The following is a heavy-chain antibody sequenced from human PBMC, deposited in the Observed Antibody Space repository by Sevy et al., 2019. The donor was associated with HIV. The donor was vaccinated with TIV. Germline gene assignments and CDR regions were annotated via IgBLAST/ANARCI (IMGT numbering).Heavy chain of an antibody. CDR3: ARDLPPSATTVAHFDY. CDR2: ISNSGSDI. V-gene: IGHV3-48*03. J-gene: IGHJ4*02. Sequence: GGYLRLSCVASGFTFSSYEMNWVRQAPGKGLEWASYISNSGSDIHYSDSLRGRFTISRDNAKNSLFLQMNSLRAEDTAVYYCARDLPPSATTVAHFDYWGQGTLVTVSS. D-gene: IGHD4-17*01. CDR1: GFTFSSYE.